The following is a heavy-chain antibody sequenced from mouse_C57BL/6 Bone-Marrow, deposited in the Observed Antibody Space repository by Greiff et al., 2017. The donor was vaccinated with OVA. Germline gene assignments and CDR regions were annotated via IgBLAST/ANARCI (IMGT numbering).Heavy chain of an antibody. D-gene: IGHD1-1*01. CDR1: GYTFTSYG. V-gene: IGHV1-81*01. CDR3: ARWPYYGSSYCYAMDY. CDR2: IYPRSGNT. J-gene: IGHJ4*01. Sequence: QVQLQQSGAELARPGASVKLSCKASGYTFTSYGISWVKQRTGQGLEWIGEIYPRSGNTYYNEKFKGKATLTADKSSSTAYMELRSLTSEDSAVYFWARWPYYGSSYCYAMDYWGQGTSVTVSS.